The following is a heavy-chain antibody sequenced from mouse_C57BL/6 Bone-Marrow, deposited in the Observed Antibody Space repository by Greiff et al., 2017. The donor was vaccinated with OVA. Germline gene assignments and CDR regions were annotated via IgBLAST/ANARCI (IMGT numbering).Heavy chain of an antibody. CDR1: GFTFSDYY. J-gene: IGHJ1*03. CDR3: ARDLRYGSTYWYFDV. V-gene: IGHV5-16*01. CDR2: INYDGSST. Sequence: EVQVVESEGGLVQPGSSMKLSCTASGFTFSDYYMAWVRQVPEKGLEWVANINYDGSSTYYLDSLKSRFIISRDNAKNILYLQMSSLKSEDTATYYCARDLRYGSTYWYFDVWGTGTTVTVSS. D-gene: IGHD1-1*01.